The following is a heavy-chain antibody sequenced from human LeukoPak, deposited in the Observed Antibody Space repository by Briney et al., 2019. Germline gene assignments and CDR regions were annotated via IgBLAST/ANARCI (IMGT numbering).Heavy chain of an antibody. Sequence: PSETLSLTCAVSGGSIRSYFWSWIRQPAGKGLEWIGRIYTGGNTNYNPSLRSRVTMSVDTSKNQVSLKLSSVTAADTAVYHCARGERWYTLDYWGQGTLVTVSS. J-gene: IGHJ4*02. CDR2: IYTGGNT. D-gene: IGHD4-23*01. CDR3: ARGERWYTLDY. CDR1: GGSIRSYF. V-gene: IGHV4-4*07.